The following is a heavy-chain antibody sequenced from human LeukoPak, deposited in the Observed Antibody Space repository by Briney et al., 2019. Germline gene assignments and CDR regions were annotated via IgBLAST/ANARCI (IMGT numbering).Heavy chain of an antibody. CDR2: ISAYNGNT. CDR1: GYTFTSYG. Sequence: ASVKVSCKASGYTFTSYGISWVRQAPGQGLEWMGWISAYNGNTNYAQKFQGRVTMTRDTSISTAYMELSRLRSDDTAVYYCARDGECRGGGSCYGIHSFWGQGTLVTVSS. D-gene: IGHD2-15*01. J-gene: IGHJ4*02. CDR3: ARDGECRGGGSCYGIHSF. V-gene: IGHV1-18*01.